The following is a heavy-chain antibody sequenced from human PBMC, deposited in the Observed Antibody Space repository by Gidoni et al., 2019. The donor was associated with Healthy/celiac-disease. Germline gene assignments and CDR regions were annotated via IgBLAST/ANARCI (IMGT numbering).Heavy chain of an antibody. CDR3: ARENTISYGMDV. J-gene: IGHJ6*02. CDR2: INPNSGGT. CDR1: GYTFTGYY. Sequence: QVQLVQSGAEVKKPGAAVKVSCTASGYTFTGYYLHWVRQAPGQGREWMGWINPNSGGTNYAQKLQGWVTMTRDTSISTAYMELSRLRSDDTAVYYCARENTISYGMDVWGQGTTVTVSS. V-gene: IGHV1-2*04. D-gene: IGHD3-3*01.